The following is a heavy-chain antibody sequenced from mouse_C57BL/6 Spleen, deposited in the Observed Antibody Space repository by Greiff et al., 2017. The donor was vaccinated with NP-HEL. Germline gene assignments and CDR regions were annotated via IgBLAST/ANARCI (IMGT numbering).Heavy chain of an antibody. CDR2: ISAGGSYT. CDR3: ASPDGYYAY. Sequence: EVMLVESGGGLVKPGGSLKLSCAASGFTFSSYAMSWVRQTPEKRLEWVATISAGGSYTYYPDNVKGRFTISRDNAKNNLYLQMSHLKSEDTAMYYCASPDGYYAYWGQGTLVTVSA. CDR1: GFTFSSYA. J-gene: IGHJ3*01. V-gene: IGHV5-4*03. D-gene: IGHD2-3*01.